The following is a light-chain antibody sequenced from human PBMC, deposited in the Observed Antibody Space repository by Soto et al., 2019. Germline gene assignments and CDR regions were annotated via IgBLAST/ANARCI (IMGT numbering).Light chain of an antibody. J-gene: IGKJ4*01. Sequence: AIQLTQSPSSLSASAGDRVTITCRASQGISSALAWYQQKPGKAPKLLIYDASSLESGVPSRFSGSGSGTDFTLTISSLQPEDFATYYCQQFNNYLLTFGGGTKVDIK. CDR2: DAS. CDR3: QQFNNYLLT. CDR1: QGISSA. V-gene: IGKV1D-13*01.